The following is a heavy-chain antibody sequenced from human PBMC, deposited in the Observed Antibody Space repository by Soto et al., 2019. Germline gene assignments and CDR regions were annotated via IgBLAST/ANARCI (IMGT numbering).Heavy chain of an antibody. Sequence: QVQLVQSGGGVVQPGRSLRLSCAASGFAFNEYALHWVRQAPGKGLEWVAVIARDGGSEYYAKSVKGRFTISRDRSRNMLYLQMNSLRPEDTAVYFCARDVPTEEGNYGYIMDVWGQGTTVIVSS. CDR2: IARDGGSE. D-gene: IGHD5-18*01. CDR3: ARDVPTEEGNYGYIMDV. CDR1: GFAFNEYA. V-gene: IGHV3-30*14. J-gene: IGHJ6*01.